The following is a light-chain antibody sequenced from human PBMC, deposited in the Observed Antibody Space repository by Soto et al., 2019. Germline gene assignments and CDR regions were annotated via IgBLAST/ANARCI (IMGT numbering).Light chain of an antibody. CDR2: WAS. J-gene: IGKJ1*01. Sequence: VMTQSPDSLAVSLGEGATIDCNSSQSVLYSSNNKNYLAWYQQKPGQPPKLLIYWASTRESGVPDRFSGSGSGTDFTLTISCLQAEDVAVYYCQQYYSIPPTFGQGTKVDIK. V-gene: IGKV4-1*01. CDR3: QQYYSIPPT. CDR1: QSVLYSSNNKNY.